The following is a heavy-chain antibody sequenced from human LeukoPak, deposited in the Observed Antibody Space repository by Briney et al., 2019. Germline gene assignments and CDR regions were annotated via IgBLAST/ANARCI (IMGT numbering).Heavy chain of an antibody. CDR1: GFTFDDYA. V-gene: IGHV3-9*01. D-gene: IGHD3-22*01. Sequence: GGSLRLSCAASGFTFDDYAMHWVRQAPGEGLEWVLGISWNSGSKGYADSVKGRLTISRDNAKNSLYLQMNSLRAEDTALYYCAKSDSSGYTAGFDYWGQGTLVTVSS. CDR2: ISWNSGSK. J-gene: IGHJ4*02. CDR3: AKSDSSGYTAGFDY.